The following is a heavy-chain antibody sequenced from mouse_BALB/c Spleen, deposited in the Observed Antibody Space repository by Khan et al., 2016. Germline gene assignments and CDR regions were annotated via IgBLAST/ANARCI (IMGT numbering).Heavy chain of an antibody. V-gene: IGHV3-2*02. D-gene: IGHD1-2*01. CDR3: AKTAKIQY. J-gene: IGHJ2*01. Sequence: EVQLQEPGPGLVKPSQSLSLTCTVTGYSITSGYGRNWKRKFTGKKMEGMGHISNSGSTKYNPSLKSRITMTRDTSKNQFILQLNSVTTKETATYYCAKTAKIQYWGQGTTLTVSS. CDR1: GYSITSGYG. CDR2: ISNSGST.